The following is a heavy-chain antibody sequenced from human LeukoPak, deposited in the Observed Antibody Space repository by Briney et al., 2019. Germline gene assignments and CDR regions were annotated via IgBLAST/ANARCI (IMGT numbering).Heavy chain of an antibody. CDR1: GFTFSTYV. CDR3: VKGLEDRHDSSGYYSNWFDP. D-gene: IGHD3-22*01. CDR2: ISANGGRT. Sequence: PGGSLRLSCAASGFTFSTYVMSWVRQAPGKGLEWVSGISANGGRTYYADSVKGRFTISRDNSKNTLYVHMISLRAEDTAIYYCVKGLEDRHDSSGYYSNWFDPWGQGTLVTVSS. V-gene: IGHV3-23*01. J-gene: IGHJ5*02.